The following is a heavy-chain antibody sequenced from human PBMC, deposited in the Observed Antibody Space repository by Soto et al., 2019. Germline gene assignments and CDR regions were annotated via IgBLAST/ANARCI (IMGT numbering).Heavy chain of an antibody. V-gene: IGHV3-23*01. J-gene: IGHJ4*02. Sequence: PGGSLRLSCAASGFTFSSYAMSWVRQAPGKGLEWVSAISGSGGSTYYADSVKGRFTISRDNSKNTLYLQMNSLRAEDTAVYYCAKAQELSESLRSLYFDYWGQGTLVTVSS. CDR1: GFTFSSYA. CDR3: AKAQELSESLRSLYFDY. CDR2: ISGSGGST. D-gene: IGHD5-12*01.